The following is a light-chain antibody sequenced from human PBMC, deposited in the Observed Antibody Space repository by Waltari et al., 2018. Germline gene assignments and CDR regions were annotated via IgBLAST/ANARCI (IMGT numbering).Light chain of an antibody. CDR2: GAS. Sequence: DIVMTQSPDSLAVFLGERATINCKSSQIIFYRSNNKNYLAWYQQKSGQPPKLLIYGASTRESGVPDRFSGSGSGTDFTLTISSLQAEDVAVYFCQQYYSPPLTFGGGTKVEIK. J-gene: IGKJ4*01. CDR1: QIIFYRSNNKNY. CDR3: QQYYSPPLT. V-gene: IGKV4-1*01.